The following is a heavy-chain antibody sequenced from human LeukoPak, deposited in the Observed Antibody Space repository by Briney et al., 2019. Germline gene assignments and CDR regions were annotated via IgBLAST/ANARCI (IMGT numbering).Heavy chain of an antibody. J-gene: IGHJ4*02. CDR2: IIPILNTS. V-gene: IGHV1-69*04. D-gene: IGHD2-15*01. CDR1: GGTFSSYA. CDR3: ARDVSPLAPRHFRGGSSSLDY. Sequence: ASVKVSCKASGGTFSSYAISWVRQAPGQGLEWMGRIIPILNTSNYAQKFQGRVTITADKSTSTAYMELSSLRSEDTAVYYCARDVSPLAPRHFRGGSSSLDYWGQGTLVTVSS.